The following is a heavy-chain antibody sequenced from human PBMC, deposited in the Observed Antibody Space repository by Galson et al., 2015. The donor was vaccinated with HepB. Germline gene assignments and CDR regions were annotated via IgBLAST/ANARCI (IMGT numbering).Heavy chain of an antibody. D-gene: IGHD3-10*01. J-gene: IGHJ4*02. CDR2: IIPIFGTA. Sequence: SVKVSCKASGGTFSSYAISWVRQAPGQGLEWMGGIIPIFGTANYAQKFQGRVTITADESTSTAYMELSSLRSEDTAVYYCARYHYYGSGSNSYYFDYWGQGTLVTVSS. V-gene: IGHV1-69*13. CDR3: ARYHYYGSGSNSYYFDY. CDR1: GGTFSSYA.